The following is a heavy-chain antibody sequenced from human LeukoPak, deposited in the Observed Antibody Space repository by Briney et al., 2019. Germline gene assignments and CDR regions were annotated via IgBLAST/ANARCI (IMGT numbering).Heavy chain of an antibody. D-gene: IGHD3-16*01. V-gene: IGHV4-4*07. CDR3: MRDGPSWGLL. J-gene: IGHJ4*02. CDR1: GIPINPYY. Sequence: KPSETLSLTCTVSGIPINPYYWTWIRQPAGKGLEWIGRIIYTTGSTNYNPSLNSRVTMSVDTSKNQISLKLTYVTAADTAMYYCMRDGPSWGLLWGLGTLVTVSS. CDR2: IIYTTGST.